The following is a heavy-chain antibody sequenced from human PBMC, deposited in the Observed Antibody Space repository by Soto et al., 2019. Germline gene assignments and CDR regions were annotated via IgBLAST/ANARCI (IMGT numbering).Heavy chain of an antibody. CDR2: IFHSGSP. V-gene: IGHV4-30-2*01. D-gene: IGHD2-8*02. CDR1: GGSISSGGYS. Sequence: SSETLSLTCAVSGGSISSGGYSWSWIRQPPGKGLEWIGYIFHSGSPYYNPSLKSRVTISVDTSKKQFSLKLTSVTAADTAVYYCARDKITGLFDYWGQGTLVTVSS. J-gene: IGHJ4*02. CDR3: ARDKITGLFDY.